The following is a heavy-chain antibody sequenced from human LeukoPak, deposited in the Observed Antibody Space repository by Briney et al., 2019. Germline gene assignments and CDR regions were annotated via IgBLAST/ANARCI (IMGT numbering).Heavy chain of an antibody. D-gene: IGHD3-3*01. V-gene: IGHV3-15*01. CDR2: IKSKTDGETT. CDR3: TTAYNDFWSGYYRFDY. CDR1: GFTFSNAW. Sequence: GGSLRLSCAASGFTFSNAWMSWVRQAPGKGLEWVGRIKSKTDGETTDYAAHVKGRFTISRDDSNNTLYMQMNSLKTEDTAVYYCTTAYNDFWSGYYRFDYWGQGTLVTVSS. J-gene: IGHJ4*02.